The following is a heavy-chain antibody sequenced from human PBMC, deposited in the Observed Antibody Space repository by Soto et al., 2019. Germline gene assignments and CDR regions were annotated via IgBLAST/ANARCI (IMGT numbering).Heavy chain of an antibody. J-gene: IGHJ4*02. D-gene: IGHD3-10*01. Sequence: QITLKESGPPLVKPTQTLTLTCTFSGFSLSTSGVGVGWIRQPPGKALEWLAVIYWDDSKTYSPSLKSRLTITKDTSRDQVVLTMTNMDPVDTATYYCAHKGSGSRAIDYWGQGALVTVSS. CDR3: AHKGSGSRAIDY. CDR2: IYWDDSK. V-gene: IGHV2-5*02. CDR1: GFSLSTSGVG.